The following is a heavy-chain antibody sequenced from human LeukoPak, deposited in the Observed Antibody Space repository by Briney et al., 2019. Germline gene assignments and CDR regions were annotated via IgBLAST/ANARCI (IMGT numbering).Heavy chain of an antibody. CDR3: ARDFSSGIDY. J-gene: IGHJ4*02. D-gene: IGHD6-19*01. Sequence: GGALRLFCGASGFTFSCYWVSWVRPGPGKGLEWVANIKQDGSEKYYVDSVKGRFTISRDNAKNSLYLQMNSLRAEDTAVYYCARDFSSGIDYWGQGTLVTVSS. CDR1: GFTFSCYW. V-gene: IGHV3-7*01. CDR2: IKQDGSEK.